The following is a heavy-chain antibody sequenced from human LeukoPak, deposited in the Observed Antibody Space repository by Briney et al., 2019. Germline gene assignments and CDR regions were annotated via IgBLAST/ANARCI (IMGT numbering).Heavy chain of an antibody. CDR1: GGSFSGYY. CDR3: ASLTMIVVP. Sequence: PSETLSLTCTVYGGSFSGYYWSWIRQPPGKGLEWIEEINHSGSTNYNPSLKSRATISVDTSKNQFSLKLSSVTAADTAVYYCASLTMIVVPWGQGTLVTVSS. CDR2: INHSGST. V-gene: IGHV4-34*01. D-gene: IGHD3-22*01. J-gene: IGHJ5*02.